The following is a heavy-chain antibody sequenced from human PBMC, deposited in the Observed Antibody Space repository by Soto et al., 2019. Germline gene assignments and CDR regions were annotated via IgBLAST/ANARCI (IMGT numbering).Heavy chain of an antibody. D-gene: IGHD3-10*01. CDR1: GYTFTSYG. J-gene: IGHJ6*01. CDR3: ARAKQEGLSGYYGMYV. Sequence: QVQLVQSGAEVKKPGASVKVSCKASGYTFTSYGISWVRQAPGHGLEWMGWISAYNGNTNYAQKLQGRVTMTTDTSTSTAYMYLWSLRSDDTFVYYRARAKQEGLSGYYGMYVWGQGTTVTVSS. CDR2: ISAYNGNT. V-gene: IGHV1-18*01.